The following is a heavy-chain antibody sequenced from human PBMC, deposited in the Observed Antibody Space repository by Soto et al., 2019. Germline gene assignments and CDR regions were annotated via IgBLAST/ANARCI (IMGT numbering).Heavy chain of an antibody. CDR2: IIPIFGTA. V-gene: IGHV1-69*01. D-gene: IGHD2-2*01. CDR1: GGTFSSYA. Sequence: QVQLVQSGAEVKKPGSSVKVSCKASGGTFSSYAISWVRQAPGQGLEWMGGIIPIFGTANYAQKFQGRVTITADESTSTAYRELSSLRSENRAVYYWASHGYCSSTSCYDGDYWGQGTLVTVSS. CDR3: ASHGYCSSTSCYDGDY. J-gene: IGHJ4*02.